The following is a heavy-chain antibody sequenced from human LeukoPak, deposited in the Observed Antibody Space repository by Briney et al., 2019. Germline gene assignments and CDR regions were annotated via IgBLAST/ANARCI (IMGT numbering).Heavy chain of an antibody. CDR3: AREAPGACWFDP. V-gene: IGHV1-18*01. CDR1: XYTXTSYG. D-gene: IGHD4/OR15-4a*01. CDR2: ISPSSGDT. J-gene: IGHJ5*02. Sequence: ASXXXXCXASXYTXTSYGISWVRQAPGQGLEWMGTISPSSGDTNYPQRFRGRVTLTRDMSTSTVCLELNSLTSEDTAMYYCAREAPGACWFDPWGQGTLVTVSS.